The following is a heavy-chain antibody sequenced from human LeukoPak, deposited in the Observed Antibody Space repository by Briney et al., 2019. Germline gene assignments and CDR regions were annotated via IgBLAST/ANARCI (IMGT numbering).Heavy chain of an antibody. Sequence: GRSLRLSCAASGFTFSIYWMTWVRQAPGKGPEWLANIKEDGSEKNYVDSVKGRFTISRDNAKNSLYLQMNSLRAEDTAVYYCARDHHPFTAWGQGILVTVSS. V-gene: IGHV3-7*04. CDR3: ARDHHPFTA. D-gene: IGHD5-18*01. CDR2: IKEDGSEK. CDR1: GFTFSIYW. J-gene: IGHJ4*02.